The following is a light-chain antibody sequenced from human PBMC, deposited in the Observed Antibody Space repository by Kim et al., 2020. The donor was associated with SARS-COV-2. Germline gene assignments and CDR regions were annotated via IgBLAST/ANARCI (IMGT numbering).Light chain of an antibody. J-gene: IGKJ5*01. Sequence: PGKRATLSCRASQSVSSSYLAWYQQKPGQAPRLLIYGASSRATGIPDRFSGSGSGTDFTLTISRLEPEDFAVYYCQQYDNSLPITFGQGTRLEIK. V-gene: IGKV3-20*01. CDR3: QQYDNSLPIT. CDR2: GAS. CDR1: QSVSSSY.